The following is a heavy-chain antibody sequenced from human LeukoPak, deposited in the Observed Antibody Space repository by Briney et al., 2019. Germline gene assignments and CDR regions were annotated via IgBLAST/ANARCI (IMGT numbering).Heavy chain of an antibody. CDR1: GFSFSSYS. J-gene: IGHJ4*02. CDR2: ISSGSTYI. D-gene: IGHD2-2*01. CDR3: AREISSSTSFDY. Sequence: PGGSLRLSCAASGFSFSSYSMNWVRQAPGKGLEWVSSISSGSTYIYYADSVKGRITISRDNAKNSLYLQVSTLRAEDTAVYYCAREISSSTSFDYWGQGTLVSVSS. V-gene: IGHV3-21*01.